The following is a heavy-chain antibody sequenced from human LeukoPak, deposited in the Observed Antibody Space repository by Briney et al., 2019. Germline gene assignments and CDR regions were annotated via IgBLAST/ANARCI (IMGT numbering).Heavy chain of an antibody. J-gene: IGHJ6*02. CDR2: ISSSSSYI. CDR1: GFTFSSYS. CDR3: ARVFTSSWYRNPPYGMDV. Sequence: PGGSLRLSCAASGFTFSSYSMNWVRQAPGKGLEWVSSISSSSSYIYYADSVKGRFTISRDNAKNSLYLQVNSLRAEDTAVYYCARVFTSSWYRNPPYGMDVWGQGTTVTVSS. D-gene: IGHD6-13*01. V-gene: IGHV3-21*01.